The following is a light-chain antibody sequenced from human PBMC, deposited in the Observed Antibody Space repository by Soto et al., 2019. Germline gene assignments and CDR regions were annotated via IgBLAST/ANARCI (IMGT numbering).Light chain of an antibody. J-gene: IGLJ3*02. V-gene: IGLV2-14*01. CDR2: EVS. CDR1: GTDVGGYNY. Sequence: QSALTQPASVSGSPGQSVTISCTGTGTDVGGYNYVSWYQHHPGKAPKLMIYEVSNRPRGVSNRFSGSKSGNTASLSISGLQTEDEADYYCCSFTSRSTWLFGGGTKLTVL. CDR3: CSFTSRSTWL.